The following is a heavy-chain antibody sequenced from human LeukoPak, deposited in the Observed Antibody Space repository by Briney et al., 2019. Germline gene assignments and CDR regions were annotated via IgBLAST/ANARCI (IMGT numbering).Heavy chain of an antibody. CDR2: IYYSGNI. CDR1: GGSISTYY. V-gene: IGHV4-59*01. Sequence: SETLSLTCSVSGGSISTYYWSWIRQPPGKGLEWIGYIYYSGNINYNPSLKSRVTISVDTSKNQFSLKLSFVTAADTALYYCVTENRHSYGNYYYYGMEVWGQGTTVTVSS. D-gene: IGHD5-18*01. CDR3: VTENRHSYGNYYYYGMEV. J-gene: IGHJ6*02.